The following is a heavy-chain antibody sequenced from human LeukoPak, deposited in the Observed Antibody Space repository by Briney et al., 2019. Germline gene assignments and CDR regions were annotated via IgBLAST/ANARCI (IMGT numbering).Heavy chain of an antibody. V-gene: IGHV3-53*01. J-gene: IGHJ4*02. CDR3: ARGPAGYN. D-gene: IGHD1-1*01. CDR1: GFTVSSNH. Sequence: GGSLRLSCAASGFTVSSNHMSWVRQAPGKGVEGVSVIYSGGSTKYGDSVKGRFTISRDNLKNTLYLQMNSLRAEDTAVYYCARGPAGYNWGQGTLVTFSS. CDR2: IYSGGST.